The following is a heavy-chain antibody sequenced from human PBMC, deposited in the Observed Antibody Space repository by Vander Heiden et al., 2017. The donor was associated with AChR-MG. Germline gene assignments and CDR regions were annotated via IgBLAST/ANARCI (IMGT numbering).Heavy chain of an antibody. J-gene: IGHJ4*02. D-gene: IGHD2-21*02. CDR1: GGSFSGYY. Sequence: QVQLQQWGAGLLKPSETLSPTCAVYGGSFSGYYWSWIRQPPGKGLEWIGEINHSGSTNYNPSLKSRVTISVDTSKNQFSLKLSSVTAADTAVYYCARARRTAIWGYWGQGTLVTVSS. V-gene: IGHV4-34*01. CDR3: ARARRTAIWGY. CDR2: INHSGST.